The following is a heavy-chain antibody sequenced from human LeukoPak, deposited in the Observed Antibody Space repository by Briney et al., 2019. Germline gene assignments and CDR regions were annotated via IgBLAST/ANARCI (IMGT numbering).Heavy chain of an antibody. J-gene: IGHJ4*02. CDR2: VIPILGMA. D-gene: IGHD5-18*01. V-gene: IGHV1-69*02. Sequence: SVKVSCKASGGSFNSFNINWLRQAPGQGLDWMGRVIPILGMANYAQKFQGRVKITADKSTTTAYMELSSLRSEDTAVYFCASEIENVDTGIEYWGQGTLVTVSS. CDR1: GGSFNSFN. CDR3: ASEIENVDTGIEY.